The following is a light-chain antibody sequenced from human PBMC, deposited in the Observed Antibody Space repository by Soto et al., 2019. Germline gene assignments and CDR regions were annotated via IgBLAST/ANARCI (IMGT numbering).Light chain of an antibody. Sequence: DIQMTQSPSSLSASVGDRVTITCQASQDITNSLNWYQQKPGKAPKLLICDASNLETGVPSRFSGSGSGTDFTFSLSSLQPEDIATYHCQQHNGLPTFGGGTKVEIK. CDR2: DAS. V-gene: IGKV1-33*01. CDR3: QQHNGLPT. CDR1: QDITNS. J-gene: IGKJ4*01.